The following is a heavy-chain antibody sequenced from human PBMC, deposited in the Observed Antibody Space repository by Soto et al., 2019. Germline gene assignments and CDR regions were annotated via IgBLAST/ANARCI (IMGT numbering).Heavy chain of an antibody. Sequence: PGGSLRLSCASSGFTFSNYGMHWVRQAPGKGLEWVAVIWSGGSNKYYADSVKGRFTISRDNSKNTLYLQMNSLRAEDTAVYYCARALQYQNWLDPWGQGTLVTVSS. CDR3: ARALQYQNWLDP. D-gene: IGHD4-4*01. CDR2: IWSGGSNK. J-gene: IGHJ5*02. CDR1: GFTFSNYG. V-gene: IGHV3-33*01.